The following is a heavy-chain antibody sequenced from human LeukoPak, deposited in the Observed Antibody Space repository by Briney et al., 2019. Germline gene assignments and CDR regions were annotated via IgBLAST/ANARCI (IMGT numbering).Heavy chain of an antibody. CDR2: INHSGST. CDR1: GGSFSGYY. D-gene: IGHD3-10*01. V-gene: IGHV4-34*01. J-gene: IGHJ4*02. CDR3: ARGADGSGSYPFDY. Sequence: PSETLSLTCAVYGGSFSGYYWSWIRQPPGKGLEWIGEINHSGSTNYNPSLKSRVTISVDTSKNQFSLKLSSVTAADTAVYYCARGADGSGSYPFDYWGQGTLVTVSS.